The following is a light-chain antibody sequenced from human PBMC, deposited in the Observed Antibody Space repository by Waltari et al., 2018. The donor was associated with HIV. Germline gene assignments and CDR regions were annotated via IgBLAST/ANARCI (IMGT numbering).Light chain of an antibody. V-gene: IGLV2-14*01. CDR2: EVS. J-gene: IGLJ2*01. CDR1: SSDVGGYNY. CDR3: SSYSSSITLYVV. Sequence: QSALTQPASVSGSPGQSITISCTATSSDVGGYNYLSWYQHHPGKAPKLMISEVSNRPSGVSNRFSGSKSGNTASLTISGLQAEDEADYYCSSYSSSITLYVVFGGGTKLTVL.